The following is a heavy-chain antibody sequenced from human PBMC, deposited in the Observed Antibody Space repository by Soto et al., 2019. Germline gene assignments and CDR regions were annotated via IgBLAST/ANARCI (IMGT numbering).Heavy chain of an antibody. CDR2: IIPMFGIP. D-gene: IGHD6-13*01. CDR1: GGTLNKHA. J-gene: IGHJ3*01. CDR3: ARGGTSGWLKGAYDV. Sequence: QVQLVQSGAEVKKPGSSVKVSCKASGGTLNKHAINWVRRAPGQGLEWLGGIIPMFGIPNYPQKFQGRVTITADDSTNTSHMELHSLTSDDTAVYYCARGGTSGWLKGAYDVWGQGTMVTVPS. V-gene: IGHV1-69*01.